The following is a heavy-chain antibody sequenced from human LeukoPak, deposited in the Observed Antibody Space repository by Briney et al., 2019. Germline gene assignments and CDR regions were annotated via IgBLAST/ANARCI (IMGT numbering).Heavy chain of an antibody. D-gene: IGHD7-27*01. V-gene: IGHV4-4*07. Sequence: SETLSLTCSVSGASLTIYYWNWIRQPAGKGLEWIGRYASGTTAHNPSLKSQFTMSIDMSKNQISLKLTSVTAADTAVYYCATGDHSFDNWGQGILVTVTP. CDR1: GASLTIYY. J-gene: IGHJ4*02. CDR3: ATGDHSFDN. CDR2: YASGTT.